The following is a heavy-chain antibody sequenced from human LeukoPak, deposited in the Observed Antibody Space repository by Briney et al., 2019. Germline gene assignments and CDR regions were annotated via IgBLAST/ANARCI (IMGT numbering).Heavy chain of an antibody. Sequence: WASVKVSCKASGGTFSSYAISWVRQAPGQGLEWMGGIIPIFGTANYAQKFQGRVTITADESTSTAYMELSSLRSEDTAVYYCAKELLLRYFDWLLSDTWGQGTLVTVSS. CDR1: GGTFSSYA. V-gene: IGHV1-69*13. D-gene: IGHD3-9*01. J-gene: IGHJ4*02. CDR3: AKELLLRYFDWLLSDT. CDR2: IIPIFGTA.